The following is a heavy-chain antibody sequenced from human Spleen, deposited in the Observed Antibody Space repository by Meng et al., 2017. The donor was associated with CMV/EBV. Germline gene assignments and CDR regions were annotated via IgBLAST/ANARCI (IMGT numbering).Heavy chain of an antibody. Sequence: NYMSWVRQAPGKGLEWVSVIYSGGSTYYADSVKGRFTISRDNSKNTLYLQMNSLRAEDTAVYYCAREYYDFWSGPLPYYYYYGMDVWGQGTTVTVSS. CDR1: NY. CDR3: AREYYDFWSGPLPYYYYYGMDV. V-gene: IGHV3-53*05. J-gene: IGHJ6*02. CDR2: IYSGGST. D-gene: IGHD3-3*01.